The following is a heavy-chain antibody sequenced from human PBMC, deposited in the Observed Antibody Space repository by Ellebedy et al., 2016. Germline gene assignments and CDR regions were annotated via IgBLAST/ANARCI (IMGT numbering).Heavy chain of an antibody. V-gene: IGHV4-31*03. D-gene: IGHD2-21*02. CDR1: GDSISSGGYF. J-gene: IGHJ6*02. CDR2: IYYSGST. CDR3: ARGVVVTAIHYYYYGMDV. Sequence: SETLSLTXTVSGDSISSGGYFWSWIRQHPGKGLEWIGYIYYSGSTYYNPSLKSRVTISVDTSKNQFSLKLSSVTAADTAVYYCARGVVVTAIHYYYYGMDVWGQGTTVTVSS.